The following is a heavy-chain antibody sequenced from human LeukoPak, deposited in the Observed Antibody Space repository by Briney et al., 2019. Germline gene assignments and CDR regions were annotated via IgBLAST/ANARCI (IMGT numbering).Heavy chain of an antibody. Sequence: GGSLRLSCAASAFTFSSYAMSWVRQAPGKGLEWVSSVSGSDGSTFYADSVKGRFSISRDNSKNTLYLQMNSLRAEDTALYYCVRDKIITGTPTYFDYWGQGTLVTVSS. CDR1: AFTFSSYA. CDR2: VSGSDGST. V-gene: IGHV3-23*01. CDR3: VRDKIITGTPTYFDY. J-gene: IGHJ4*02. D-gene: IGHD1-20*01.